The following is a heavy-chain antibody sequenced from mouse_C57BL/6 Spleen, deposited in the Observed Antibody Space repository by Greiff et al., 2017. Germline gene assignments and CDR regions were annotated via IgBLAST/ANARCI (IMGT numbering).Heavy chain of an antibody. V-gene: IGHV1-80*01. Sequence: VQLQQSGAELVKPGASVKISCKASGYAFSSYWMNWVKQRPGKGLEWIGQIYPGDGDTNYNGKFKGKATLTADKSSSTAYMQLSSLTSEDSAVXFCARSGEYGNYDAMDYWGQGTSVTVSS. CDR3: ARSGEYGNYDAMDY. CDR2: IYPGDGDT. CDR1: GYAFSSYW. J-gene: IGHJ4*01. D-gene: IGHD2-1*01.